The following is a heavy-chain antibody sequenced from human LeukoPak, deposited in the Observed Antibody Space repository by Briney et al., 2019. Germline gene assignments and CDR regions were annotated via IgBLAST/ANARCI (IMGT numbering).Heavy chain of an antibody. V-gene: IGHV3-23*01. D-gene: IGHD6-19*01. CDR2: ISGSGGST. J-gene: IGHJ4*02. CDR1: GFTFSSYA. Sequence: GESLRLSCAASGFTFSSYAMSWVRQASGKGLEWVSAISGSGGSTYYADSVKGRFTISRDNSKNTLYLQMNSLRAEDTAVYYCAKIPGIAVAGDYWGQGTLVTVSS. CDR3: AKIPGIAVAGDY.